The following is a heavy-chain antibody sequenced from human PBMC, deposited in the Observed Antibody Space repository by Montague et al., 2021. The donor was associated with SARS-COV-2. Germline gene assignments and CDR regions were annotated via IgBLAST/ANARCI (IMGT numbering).Heavy chain of an antibody. D-gene: IGHD3-10*01. CDR3: ARSVFSVVRRKGLRGVAAVGSRSMDV. CDR2: IYYSGST. J-gene: IGHJ6*02. V-gene: IGHV4-59*01. CDR1: IGSISSYY. Sequence: SETLSLTCTVSIGSISSYYWSWIRQPPGKGLEWIGNIYYSGSTNYNPSLKSRVTISVDTSKNQFSLKLSSVTAADTAVYYCARSVFSVVRRKGLRGVAAVGSRSMDVWGQGTTVTVSS.